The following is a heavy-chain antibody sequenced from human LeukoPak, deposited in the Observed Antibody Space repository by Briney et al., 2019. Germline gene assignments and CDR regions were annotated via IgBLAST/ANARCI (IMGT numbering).Heavy chain of an antibody. D-gene: IGHD1-14*01. CDR2: IKSRSDGGTT. Sequence: GGSLRLSCAASGFTFSNAWMSWVRQAPGKGLEWVGRIKSRSDGGTTDYAAPVKGRFTISRDDSKNTLYLEINSLKTEDTAVYYCTTAPVGTDYWGQGTLVTVSS. CDR1: GFTFSNAW. CDR3: TTAPVGTDY. V-gene: IGHV3-15*01. J-gene: IGHJ4*02.